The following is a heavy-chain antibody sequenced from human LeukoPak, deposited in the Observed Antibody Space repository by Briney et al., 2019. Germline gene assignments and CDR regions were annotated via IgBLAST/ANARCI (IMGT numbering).Heavy chain of an antibody. V-gene: IGHV3-48*02. D-gene: IGHD5-12*01. Sequence: PGGSLRLSCAASGFTFSSHSMNWVRQAPGKGLEWHSYISTSSGTIYYADSVKGRFTISRDNAENSLYLQMNSLRDEDTAVYYCARDLYIVATRGDYWGQGTLVTVSS. CDR1: GFTFSSHS. J-gene: IGHJ4*02. CDR3: ARDLYIVATRGDY. CDR2: ISTSSGTI.